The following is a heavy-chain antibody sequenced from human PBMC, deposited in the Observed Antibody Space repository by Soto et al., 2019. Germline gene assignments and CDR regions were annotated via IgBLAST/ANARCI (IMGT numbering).Heavy chain of an antibody. J-gene: IGHJ6*02. CDR2: IYHSGST. CDR1: GGSISSSNW. Sequence: QVQLQESGPGLVKPSGTLSLTCAVSGGSISSSNWWSWVRQPPGKGLEWIGEIYHSGSTNYNPSLKSRVTISVDKSKNQFSLKLSSGTAADTAVYYCARLAAAGNQDYYYYGMDVWGQGTPVTVSS. CDR3: ARLAAAGNQDYYYYGMDV. D-gene: IGHD6-13*01. V-gene: IGHV4-4*02.